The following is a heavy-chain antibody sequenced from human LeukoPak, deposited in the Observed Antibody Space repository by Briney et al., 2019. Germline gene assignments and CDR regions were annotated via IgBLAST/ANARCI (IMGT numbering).Heavy chain of an antibody. CDR1: GGAISRYD. V-gene: IGHV4-59*01. Sequence: SEALALACTVSGGAISRYDGSWVRQPPGKGLEWIGYVYYSGSTNYNPSLKSRVTISVDTSKNQFSLKLRSVTSASPAVYYCARSQTERITMVRGVIGAFDIWGQGTMVTVSS. CDR3: ARSQTERITMVRGVIGAFDI. D-gene: IGHD3-10*01. CDR2: VYYSGST. J-gene: IGHJ3*02.